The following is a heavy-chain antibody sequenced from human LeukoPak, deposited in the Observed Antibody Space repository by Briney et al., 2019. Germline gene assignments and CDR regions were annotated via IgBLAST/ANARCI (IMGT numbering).Heavy chain of an antibody. CDR1: GDSISNYC. Sequence: SETLSLTCTVSGDSISNYCWSWIRQPAGKGLEWIGRIHPSGSTNYNPSLKSRVTLSVDTSKNQFSLKLTSVTAADTAVYYCARGPPPDFDYWGRGTLVTVSS. CDR3: ARGPPPDFDY. V-gene: IGHV4-4*07. J-gene: IGHJ4*02. CDR2: IHPSGST.